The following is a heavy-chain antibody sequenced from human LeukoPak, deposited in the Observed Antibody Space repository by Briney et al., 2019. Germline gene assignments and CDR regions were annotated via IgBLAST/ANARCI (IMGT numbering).Heavy chain of an antibody. CDR3: ARDHYYDSSGYDY. CDR1: GFTFSSYS. V-gene: IGHV3-21*01. CDR2: ISSSSSYI. Sequence: PGGSLRLSCAASGFTFSSYSMNWVRQAPGKGLEWFSSISSSSSYIYYADSVKGRFTIARDNAKNSLYLQMNSLRAEDTAVYYCARDHYYDSSGYDYWGQRTLVTVSS. J-gene: IGHJ4*02. D-gene: IGHD3-22*01.